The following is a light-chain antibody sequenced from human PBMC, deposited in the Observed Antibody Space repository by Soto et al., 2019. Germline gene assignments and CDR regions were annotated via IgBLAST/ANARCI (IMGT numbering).Light chain of an antibody. CDR2: AAS. V-gene: IGKV1-5*01. J-gene: IGKJ1*01. Sequence: IQTTQSPSTLRASLGDRVSITSLASQSISSWLAWYQQKPGKAPNLLISAASTLQSGVPSRFSGSGSGTEFPLTISSLQPEDFATYYCLQHNNYPLTFGQGTKVDIK. CDR1: QSISSW. CDR3: LQHNNYPLT.